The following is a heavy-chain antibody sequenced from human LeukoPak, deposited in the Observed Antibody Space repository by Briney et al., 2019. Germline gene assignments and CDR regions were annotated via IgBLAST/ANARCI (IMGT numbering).Heavy chain of an antibody. D-gene: IGHD3-10*01. CDR1: GGSISSYY. CDR2: IYYSGST. Sequence: SETLSLTCTVPGGSISSYYWSWIRQPPGKGLEWIGHIYYSGSTNYNPSLKSRVTISVDTSKNQFSLKLSSVTAADTAVYYCARSGRGPGAFDIWGQGTMVTVSS. CDR3: ARSGRGPGAFDI. J-gene: IGHJ3*02. V-gene: IGHV4-59*12.